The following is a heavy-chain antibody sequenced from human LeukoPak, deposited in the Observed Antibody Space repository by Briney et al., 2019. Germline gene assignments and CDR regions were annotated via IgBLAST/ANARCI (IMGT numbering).Heavy chain of an antibody. CDR2: IYYSGST. Sequence: SETLSLTCTVSGGSISSSSYYWGWIRQPPGKGLERLGSIYYSGSTYYNPSLKSRVTISVDTSKNQFSLKLSSVTAADTAVYYCARHGIAAAGTLFDYWGQGTLVTVSS. D-gene: IGHD6-13*01. CDR1: GGSISSSSYY. V-gene: IGHV4-39*01. J-gene: IGHJ4*02. CDR3: ARHGIAAAGTLFDY.